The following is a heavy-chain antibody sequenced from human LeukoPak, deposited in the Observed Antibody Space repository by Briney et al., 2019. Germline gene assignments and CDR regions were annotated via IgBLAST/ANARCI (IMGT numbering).Heavy chain of an antibody. J-gene: IGHJ4*02. V-gene: IGHV3-21*01. D-gene: IGHD6-13*01. CDR1: GFTFSSYA. CDR2: ISSSSSYI. Sequence: GGSLRLSCAASGFTFSSYAMSWVRQAPGKGLEWVSSISSSSSYIYYADSVKGRFTISRDNAKNSLYLQMNSLRAEDTAVYYCARVGGVSSWYVSYFDYWGQGTLVTVSS. CDR3: ARVGGVSSWYVSYFDY.